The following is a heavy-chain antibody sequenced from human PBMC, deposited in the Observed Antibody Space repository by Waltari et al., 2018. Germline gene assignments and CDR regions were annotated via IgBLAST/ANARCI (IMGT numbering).Heavy chain of an antibody. V-gene: IGHV3-21*01. D-gene: IGHD7-27*01. CDR3: ATGGWGFYFDY. Sequence: EEQLVESGGGLVKPGGCLRLSCAGSGFTLSNYNMNWVRQAPGKGLEWVSSISTTSTYTHYADSVKGRFTISRDNAKNSLFLQMNSLTTEDTAVYYCATGGWGFYFDYWGQGTLLIVSS. CDR1: GFTLSNYN. J-gene: IGHJ4*02. CDR2: ISTTSTYT.